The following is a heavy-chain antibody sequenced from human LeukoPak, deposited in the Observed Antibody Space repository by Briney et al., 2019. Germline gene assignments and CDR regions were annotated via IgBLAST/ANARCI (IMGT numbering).Heavy chain of an antibody. CDR1: GGSISSGDYY. CDR3: ARGSSPFDY. V-gene: IGHV4-61*08. Sequence: PSETLSLTCTVSGGSISSGDYYWSWIRQPPGKGLEWIGSLFYSGNTNYNPSLKSRVTISLDTSKNQVSLKLSSVTAADTAVYYCARGSSPFDYWGQGTLVTVSS. CDR2: LFYSGNT. J-gene: IGHJ4*02.